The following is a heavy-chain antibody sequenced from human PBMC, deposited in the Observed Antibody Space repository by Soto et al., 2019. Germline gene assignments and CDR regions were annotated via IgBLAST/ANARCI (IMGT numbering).Heavy chain of an antibody. J-gene: IGHJ6*02. CDR3: ARDVFVVVTAMYYYYGMDV. V-gene: IGHV1-46*01. CDR1: GYTFTSYY. D-gene: IGHD2-21*02. Sequence: QVQLVQSGAEVKKPGASVKVSCKASGYTFTSYYMHWVRQAPGQGLEWMGIINPSGGSTSYAQKCQGRVTMTRDTSTSTVYMELSSLRSEDTAVYYCARDVFVVVTAMYYYYGMDVWGQGTTVTVSS. CDR2: INPSGGST.